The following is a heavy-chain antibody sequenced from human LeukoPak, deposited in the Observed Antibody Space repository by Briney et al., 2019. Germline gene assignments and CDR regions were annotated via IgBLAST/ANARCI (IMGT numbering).Heavy chain of an antibody. Sequence: GGSLRLSCAGSGYTFGYHGMNWVRQAPGKGLEWVSGLNPNGGNIGYADSVKGRFTISRDNAKNSLYLQMNSLRAEDTALYYCARDRSYGAFQDWCQGTLVTVSS. CDR2: LNPNGGNI. J-gene: IGHJ4*02. CDR1: GYTFGYHG. CDR3: ARDRSYGAFQD. D-gene: IGHD1-26*01. V-gene: IGHV3-20*04.